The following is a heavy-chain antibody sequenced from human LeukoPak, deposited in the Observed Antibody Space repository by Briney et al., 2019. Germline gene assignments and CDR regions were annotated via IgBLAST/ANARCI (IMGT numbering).Heavy chain of an antibody. V-gene: IGHV3-21*01. CDR2: ISSSSSYI. CDR3: ARDSHYMDV. CDR1: GFTFSSYS. J-gene: IGHJ6*03. Sequence: GGSLRLSCAASGFTFSSYSMNWVRQAPGKGLEWVSSISSSSSYIYYADPVKGRFTISRDNAKNSRYLQMNSLSAEDTAVYYCARDSHYMDVWGKGTTVTVSS.